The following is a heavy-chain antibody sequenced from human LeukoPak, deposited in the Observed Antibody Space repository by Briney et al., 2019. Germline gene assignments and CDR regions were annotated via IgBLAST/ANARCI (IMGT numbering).Heavy chain of an antibody. CDR3: AKDHSGSWGVDY. D-gene: IGHD1-26*01. CDR1: GFTFSSYA. CDR2: ISGSGGST. Sequence: HPGGSLRLSCAASGFTFSSYAMSWVRQAPGKGLEWVSAISGSGGSTYYADSVKGRFTISRDNSKNTLYLQMNSLRAEDTAVYYCAKDHSGSWGVDYWGQGILVTVSS. J-gene: IGHJ4*02. V-gene: IGHV3-23*01.